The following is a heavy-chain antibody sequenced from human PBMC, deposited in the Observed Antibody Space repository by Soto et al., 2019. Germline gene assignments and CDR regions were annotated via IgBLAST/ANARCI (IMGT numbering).Heavy chain of an antibody. CDR1: GFTFSAYA. J-gene: IGHJ5*02. V-gene: IGHV3-23*05. D-gene: IGHD6-13*01. Sequence: PGGSLRLSCAASGFTFSAYAMSWVRQAPGKGLQWVSGVGGSDTDKHYADSVRGRFTVSRDNSKNTLYLQMNSLRADDTAVYYCARVGAAGGYNWFDPWGQGSLVTVSS. CDR2: VGGSDTDK. CDR3: ARVGAAGGYNWFDP.